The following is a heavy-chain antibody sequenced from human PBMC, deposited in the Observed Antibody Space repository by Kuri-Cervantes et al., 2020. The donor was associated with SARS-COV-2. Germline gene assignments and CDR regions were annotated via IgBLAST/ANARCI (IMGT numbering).Heavy chain of an antibody. J-gene: IGHJ4*02. V-gene: IGHV1-8*02. CDR2: VKTNSGNT. CDR1: GYTFTSYD. D-gene: IGHD2-21*01. Sequence: ASVKVSCKASGYTFTSYDINWVRQATGQGLEGMGMVKTNSGNTLYAQIFQGRVTMTRDTSTSTVYLELSSLTSEDTAIYYCYCAPKEGFDSWGQGTLVTVSS. CDR3: YCAPKEGFDS.